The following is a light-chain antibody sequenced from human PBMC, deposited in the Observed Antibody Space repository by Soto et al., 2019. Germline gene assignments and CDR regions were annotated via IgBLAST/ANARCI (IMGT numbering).Light chain of an antibody. V-gene: IGLV1-44*01. CDR3: ATWDDSLNGYV. Sequence: QSALTQTPSASATPGQRVTISCSGTNSNIGSNTIAWYQQLPGTAPNRLIHSNNQRPSGVPDRFSASKSGTSASLAISGLQSEDEADYYCATWDDSLNGYVFGTGTKV. J-gene: IGLJ1*01. CDR1: NSNIGSNT. CDR2: SNN.